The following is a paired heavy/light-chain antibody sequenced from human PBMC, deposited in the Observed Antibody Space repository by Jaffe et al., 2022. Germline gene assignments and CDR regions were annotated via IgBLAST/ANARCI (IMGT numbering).Light chain of an antibody. CDR1: QDIRNY. Sequence: DIQMTQSPSSLSASVGDRVTITCQASQDIRNYLNWYQQKSGKAPKLLIYDASNLQGGVPSRFSGSGSGTHFTFTISSLQPEDIATYYCQQYDNLPPLTFGGGTKVEIK. V-gene: IGKV1-33*01. CDR2: DAS. J-gene: IGKJ4*01. CDR3: QQYDNLPPLT.
Heavy chain of an antibody. D-gene: IGHD3-10*01. CDR3: AKDFLTVVRGVIIGPLNY. V-gene: IGHV3-30*02. CDR2: IRYDGSSK. Sequence: QVQLVESGGGVVQPGGSLRLSCAASGFTFSSYGIHWVRQAPGKGLEWVAFIRYDGSSKYYADSVKGRFTISRDNSKNTLYLQMNSLRVEDTAVYYCAKDFLTVVRGVIIGPLNYWGQGTLVTVSS. J-gene: IGHJ4*02. CDR1: GFTFSSYG.